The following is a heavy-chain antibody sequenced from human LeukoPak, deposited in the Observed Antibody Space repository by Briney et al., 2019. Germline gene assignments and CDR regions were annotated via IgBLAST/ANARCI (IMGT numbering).Heavy chain of an antibody. CDR3: ASLPTAASYMDV. D-gene: IGHD5/OR15-5a*01. CDR2: IIPSGHTT. V-gene: IGHV3-23*01. Sequence: GGSLRLSCADSGLTISNNWMSWVRQAPGKGLEWVSGIIPSGHTTYYADSVRGRFTISRDNAKNSLYLQMDSLRAEDTAVYYCASLPTAASYMDVWGKGTTVTVSS. J-gene: IGHJ6*03. CDR1: GLTISNNW.